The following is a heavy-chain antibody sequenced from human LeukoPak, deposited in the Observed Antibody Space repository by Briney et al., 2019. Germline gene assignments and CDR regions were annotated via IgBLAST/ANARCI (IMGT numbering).Heavy chain of an antibody. CDR2: IYHSGSA. Sequence: NASHTLSLTCAVSGGSISSGGYAWSWIRRPPGKGLEWIGYIYHSGSAYYNPSLKSRVTLSVDRSKNQFSLKLSSVTAADTAVYYCARGSPFDPWGQGTLVTVSS. CDR3: ARGSPFDP. J-gene: IGHJ5*02. V-gene: IGHV4-30-2*01. CDR1: GGSISSGGYA.